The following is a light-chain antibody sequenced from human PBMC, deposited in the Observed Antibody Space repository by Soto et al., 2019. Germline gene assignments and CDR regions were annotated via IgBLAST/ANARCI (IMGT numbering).Light chain of an antibody. CDR2: AAS. CDR1: QSISNY. V-gene: IGKV1-39*01. Sequence: DIQLTQSPSSLSASVVDRVTITCRASQSISNYLNWYQQKPGKPPKVLISAASSLQRGVPSRFSGSGSGTDFTLTISSLHPEDFATYYCQQSYTLSPLTFGGGTKGDIK. CDR3: QQSYTLSPLT. J-gene: IGKJ4*01.